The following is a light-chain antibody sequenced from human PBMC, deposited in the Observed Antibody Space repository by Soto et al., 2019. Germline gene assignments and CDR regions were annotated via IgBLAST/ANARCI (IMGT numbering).Light chain of an antibody. V-gene: IGLV2-11*01. Sequence: QSALTQPPSVSGSPGQSVTISCAGTSGDVGGYNYVSWYQQHPGKAPKLIIYDVTKRPSGVPDRFSGSKSGNTASLTISGLQAEDEADFYCCSFAGSYTYVFGTGTKVTVL. J-gene: IGLJ1*01. CDR3: CSFAGSYTYV. CDR2: DVT. CDR1: SGDVGGYNY.